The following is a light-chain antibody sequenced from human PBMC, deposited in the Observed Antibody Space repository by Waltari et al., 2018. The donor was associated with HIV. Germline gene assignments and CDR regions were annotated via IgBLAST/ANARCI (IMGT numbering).Light chain of an antibody. Sequence: QSALTQPASVSGSPGQSITISCTGTSSDVGNYNYVSWYQQHPGKVPKLMIYDVSKRPSGVSNRISGSKSGNTASLTISGLQAEDEADYYCCSYAGTNTYVFGSGTKVTVL. J-gene: IGLJ1*01. CDR1: SSDVGNYNY. V-gene: IGLV2-23*02. CDR2: DVS. CDR3: CSYAGTNTYV.